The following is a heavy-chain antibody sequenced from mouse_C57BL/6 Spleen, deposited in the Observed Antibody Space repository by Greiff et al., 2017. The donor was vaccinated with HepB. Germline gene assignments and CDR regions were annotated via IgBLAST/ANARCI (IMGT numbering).Heavy chain of an antibody. V-gene: IGHV3-6*01. J-gene: IGHJ2*01. CDR3: ARDHPGDY. D-gene: IGHD4-1*01. Sequence: VQLKESGPGLVKPSQSLSLTCSVTGYSITSGYYWNWIRQFPGNKLEWMGYISYDGSNNYNPSLKNRISITRDTSKNQFFLKLNSVTTEDTATYYCARDHPGDYWGQGTTLTVSS. CDR1: GYSITSGYY. CDR2: ISYDGSN.